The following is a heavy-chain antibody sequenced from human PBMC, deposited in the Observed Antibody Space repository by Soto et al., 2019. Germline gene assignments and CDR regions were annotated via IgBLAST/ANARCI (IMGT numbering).Heavy chain of an antibody. J-gene: IGHJ4*02. Sequence: EVQLVESGGGLVKHGGSLRLSCAASGFTFSSYSMNWVRQAPGKGLEWVSSISSSSSYIYYADSVKGRFTISRDNAKNSLYLQMNSLRAEDTAVYYCASVITGALDYWGQGTLVTVSS. V-gene: IGHV3-21*01. CDR2: ISSSSSYI. CDR3: ASVITGALDY. CDR1: GFTFSSYS. D-gene: IGHD7-27*01.